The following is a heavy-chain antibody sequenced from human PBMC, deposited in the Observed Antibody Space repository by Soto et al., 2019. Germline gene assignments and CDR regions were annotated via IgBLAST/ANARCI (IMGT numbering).Heavy chain of an antibody. CDR1: GGSISPYY. D-gene: IGHD4-17*01. CDR2: IYYSGRT. Sequence: SETLSLTCTVSGGSISPYYWSWIRQPPGKGLEWIGYIYYSGRTNHNPSLKSRVTISVDTSKNQFSLNLSSVTAADTAVYYCARDLRFQGHDYADYLGYGMDVWGQGTTVTV. CDR3: ARDLRFQGHDYADYLGYGMDV. V-gene: IGHV4-59*01. J-gene: IGHJ6*02.